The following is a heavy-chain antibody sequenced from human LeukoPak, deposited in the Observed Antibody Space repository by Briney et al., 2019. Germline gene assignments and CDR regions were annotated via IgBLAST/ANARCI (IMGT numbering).Heavy chain of an antibody. CDR3: ARARENDYDFDY. D-gene: IGHD4-17*01. V-gene: IGHV3-13*01. Sequence: GGSLRLSCAASGFTFSSYDMHWVRQATGKGLESVSAIGTAGDTYYPGSVKGRFTISRENAKNSLYLQMNSLRAGDTAVYYCARARENDYDFDYWGQGTLVTVSS. J-gene: IGHJ4*02. CDR2: IGTAGDT. CDR1: GFTFSSYD.